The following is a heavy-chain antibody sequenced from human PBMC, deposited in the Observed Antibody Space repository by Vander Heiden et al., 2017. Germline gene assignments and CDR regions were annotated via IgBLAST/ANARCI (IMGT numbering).Heavy chain of an antibody. CDR3: GRGGRGGAAPDY. CDR1: GFPFYRLW. D-gene: IGHD2-15*01. J-gene: IGHJ4*02. Sequence: EVQLLQSGGGLIQPAGSPTPACAASGFPFYRLWMRWVRQAPGKGLTWVSYINNEGSSALYADSVKGRFTISRDNAKNTLYLQMNGLRDEDTAVYYCGRGGRGGAAPDYWGQGTLVTVSS. CDR2: INNEGSSA. V-gene: IGHV3-74*01.